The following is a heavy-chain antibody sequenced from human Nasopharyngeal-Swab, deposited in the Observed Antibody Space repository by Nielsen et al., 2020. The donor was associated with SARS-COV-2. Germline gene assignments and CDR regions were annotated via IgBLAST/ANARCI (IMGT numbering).Heavy chain of an antibody. CDR2: IYHTGGT. CDR1: GGSINSSY. V-gene: IGHV4-59*01. D-gene: IGHD1-14*01. J-gene: IGHJ6*02. Sequence: ESLKISCTVSGGSINSSYWSWLRQPPGKGLEWIGYIYHTGGTNYNPSLKSRLTISVDPSKPQFSLRLNSVSAADTAVYYCARGRIGDYKYYGLDVWGQGTTVTVSS. CDR3: ARGRIGDYKYYGLDV.